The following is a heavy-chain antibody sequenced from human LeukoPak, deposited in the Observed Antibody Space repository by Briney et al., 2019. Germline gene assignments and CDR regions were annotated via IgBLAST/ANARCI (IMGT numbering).Heavy chain of an antibody. V-gene: IGHV3-23*01. CDR3: ARHDSFIPY. CDR1: GFTFNYYA. Sequence: GGSLRLSCAASGFTFNYYAMSWVRQAPGKGLEWVSGISDNEGSTYYTDSVKGRFTISRDNTKNTVYLQMNNLRPDDTAIYFCARHDSFIPYWGQGTLVTVSS. J-gene: IGHJ4*02. CDR2: ISDNEGST. D-gene: IGHD5-18*01.